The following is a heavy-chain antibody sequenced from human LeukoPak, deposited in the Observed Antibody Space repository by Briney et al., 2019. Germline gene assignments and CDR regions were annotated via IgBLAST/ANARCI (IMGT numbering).Heavy chain of an antibody. J-gene: IGHJ4*02. Sequence: SETLSLTCTVSGGSITSGGNYWSWIRQHPGEGLVWIGYISHSGSTYYNPSLKSRVTISVDTSKNQFSLQLSSVTAADTAVYYCARYYCGSSSCPGVDYWGRGTLVTVSS. D-gene: IGHD2-2*01. CDR3: ARYYCGSSSCPGVDY. V-gene: IGHV4-31*03. CDR1: GGSITSGGNY. CDR2: ISHSGST.